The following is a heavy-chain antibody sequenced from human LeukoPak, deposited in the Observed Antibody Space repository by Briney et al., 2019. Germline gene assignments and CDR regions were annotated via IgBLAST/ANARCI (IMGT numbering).Heavy chain of an antibody. Sequence: GGSLRLSCAASGFTFSSYWMHWVRQAPGKGLVWVSRINSDGSSTTYADSVKGRFTISRDNAKNTLYLQMNSLRAEDTAVYYCARASSGWADNDYWGQGTLSPSPQ. J-gene: IGHJ4*02. CDR2: INSDGSST. V-gene: IGHV3-74*01. CDR1: GFTFSSYW. CDR3: ARASSGWADNDY. D-gene: IGHD6-19*01.